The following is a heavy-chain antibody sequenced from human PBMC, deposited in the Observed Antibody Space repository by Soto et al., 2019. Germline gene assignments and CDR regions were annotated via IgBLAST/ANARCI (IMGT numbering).Heavy chain of an antibody. Sequence: GASVKVSCKASGYTFTSYYMHCVRQDPGQGLEWMGIINPSGGSTSYAQKFQGRVTMTRDTSTSTVYMELSSLRSEDTAVYYCAREDQLGDYYYYYGMDVWGQGTTVTVSS. V-gene: IGHV1-46*01. CDR2: INPSGGST. CDR1: GYTFTSYY. CDR3: AREDQLGDYYYYYGMDV. D-gene: IGHD6-6*01. J-gene: IGHJ6*02.